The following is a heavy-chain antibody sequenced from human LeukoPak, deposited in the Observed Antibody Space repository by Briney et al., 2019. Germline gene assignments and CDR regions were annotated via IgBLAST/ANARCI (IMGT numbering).Heavy chain of an antibody. CDR2: IYYSGST. CDR3: ARLRRYTSKPDAFDI. V-gene: IGHV4-61*09. J-gene: IGHJ3*02. Sequence: SQTLSLTCSVCGGSISSGSYYWSWIRQPTGKGLEWIGYIYYSGSTNYNPSLKSRVTISVDTSKNQFSLKLSSVTAADTAVYYCARLRRYTSKPDAFDIWGYGTMVTVSS. D-gene: IGHD6-13*01. CDR1: GGSISSGSYY.